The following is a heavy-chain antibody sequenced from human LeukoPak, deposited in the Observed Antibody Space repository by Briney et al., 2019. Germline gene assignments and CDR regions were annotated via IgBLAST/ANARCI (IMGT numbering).Heavy chain of an antibody. D-gene: IGHD6-25*01. CDR1: GFTFSSYW. J-gene: IGHJ4*02. CDR3: VRGPHIAATSY. Sequence: HPGGSLRLSCAASGFTFSSYWMNWARQAPGKGLEWVASINHNGNVNYYVDSVKGRFAISRDNAKKSLYLQINTLRAEDTAVYYCVRGPHIAATSYWGQGTLVTVSS. CDR2: INHNGNVN. V-gene: IGHV3-7*03.